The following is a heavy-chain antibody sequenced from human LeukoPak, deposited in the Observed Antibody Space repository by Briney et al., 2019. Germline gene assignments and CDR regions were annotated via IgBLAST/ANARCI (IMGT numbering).Heavy chain of an antibody. V-gene: IGHV4-4*02. Sequence: PSETLSLTCAVSGGSISSSNWWSWVRQLPGKGLEWIGEIYHSGSTKYNPSLKSRVTISVDTSKNQFSPKLSSVTAADTAVYYCARRVGRWFGERAYYYNYMDVWGKGTTVTISS. D-gene: IGHD3-10*01. CDR3: ARRVGRWFGERAYYYNYMDV. J-gene: IGHJ6*03. CDR1: GGSISSSNW. CDR2: IYHSGST.